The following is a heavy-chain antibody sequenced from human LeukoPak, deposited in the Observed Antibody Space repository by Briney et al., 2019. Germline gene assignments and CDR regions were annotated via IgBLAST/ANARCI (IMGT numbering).Heavy chain of an antibody. Sequence: PSETLSLTCAVYGGSFSGYYWSWIRQPPGKGLEWIGEINHSGSTNYNPSLKSRVTISVDTSKNQFSLKLSSVTAADTAVYYCARGSGYRKDHDAFDIRGQGTMVTVSS. D-gene: IGHD5-12*01. CDR2: INHSGST. CDR3: ARGSGYRKDHDAFDI. CDR1: GGSFSGYY. J-gene: IGHJ3*02. V-gene: IGHV4-34*01.